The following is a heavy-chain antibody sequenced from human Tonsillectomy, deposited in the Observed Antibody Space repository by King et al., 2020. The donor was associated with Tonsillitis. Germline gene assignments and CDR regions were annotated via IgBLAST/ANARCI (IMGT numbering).Heavy chain of an antibody. D-gene: IGHD5-24*01. CDR1: GFTFSSYE. CDR2: ISSSGRTI. J-gene: IGHJ3*02. V-gene: IGHV3-48*03. Sequence: EVQLVESGGGLVQPGGSLRLSCAASGFTFSSYEMNWVRQAPGKGLEWVSFISSSGRTIYYGDSVKCRFTISRDNAKNSLYLQMNTLRAEDTAIYYCAGDDVDADAFDIWGQGTMVTVSS. CDR3: AGDDVDADAFDI.